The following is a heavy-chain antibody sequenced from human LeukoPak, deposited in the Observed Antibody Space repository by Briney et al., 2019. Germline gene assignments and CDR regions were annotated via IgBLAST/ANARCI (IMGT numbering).Heavy chain of an antibody. D-gene: IGHD3-3*01. CDR3: ARPYYDFWSGNENWFDP. J-gene: IGHJ5*02. CDR2: IYHSGST. Sequence: PSETLSLTCAVSGYSISSGYYGGWIRQRPGKGLEWIGSIYHSGSTYYNPSLKSRVTISVDTSKNQFSLKLSSVTAADTAVYYCARPYYDFWSGNENWFDPWGQGTLVTVSS. V-gene: IGHV4-38-2*01. CDR1: GYSISSGYY.